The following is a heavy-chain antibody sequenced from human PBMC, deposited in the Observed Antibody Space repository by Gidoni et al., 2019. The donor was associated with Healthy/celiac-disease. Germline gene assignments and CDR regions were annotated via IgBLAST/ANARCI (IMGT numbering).Heavy chain of an antibody. CDR2: IIPIFGTA. D-gene: IGHD3-22*01. Sequence: QVQLVQSGAEVKKPGSSVKVSCKASGGTFSSYAISWVRQAPGQGLEWMGGIIPIFGTANYAQKFQGRVTITADKSTSTAYMELSSLRSEDTAVYYCARVRDYYDSSGYYLYFDYWGQGTLVTVSS. J-gene: IGHJ4*02. CDR3: ARVRDYYDSSGYYLYFDY. V-gene: IGHV1-69*06. CDR1: GGTFSSYA.